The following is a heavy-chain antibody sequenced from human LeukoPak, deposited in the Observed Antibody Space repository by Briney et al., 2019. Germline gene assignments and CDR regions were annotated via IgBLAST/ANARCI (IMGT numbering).Heavy chain of an antibody. D-gene: IGHD2-8*01. V-gene: IGHV3-33*01. Sequence: GRSLRLSCAASGFTFSSYGMHWVRQAPGKGLEWVAVIWYDGSNKYYADSVKGRFTISRDNSKNTLYLQMNSLRAEDTAVYYCASAAWRYCTNGVCYPSYWGQGTLVTVSS. CDR2: IWYDGSNK. CDR3: ASAAWRYCTNGVCYPSY. J-gene: IGHJ4*02. CDR1: GFTFSSYG.